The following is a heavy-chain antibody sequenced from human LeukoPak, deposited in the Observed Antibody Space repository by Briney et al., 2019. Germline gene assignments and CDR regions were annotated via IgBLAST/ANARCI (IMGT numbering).Heavy chain of an antibody. V-gene: IGHV4-59*01. CDR2: IYYSGST. Sequence: SETLSLTCTVSGGSISSYYWSWIRQPPGKGLEWIGYIYYSGSTNYNPSLKSRVTILVDTSKNQLSLKLSSVTAADTAVYYCARDGRVDYGDYTFDYWGQGTQVTVSS. CDR3: ARDGRVDYGDYTFDY. CDR1: GGSISSYY. D-gene: IGHD4-17*01. J-gene: IGHJ4*02.